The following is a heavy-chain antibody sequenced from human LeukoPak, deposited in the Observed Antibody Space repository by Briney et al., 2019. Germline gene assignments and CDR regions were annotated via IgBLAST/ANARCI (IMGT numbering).Heavy chain of an antibody. CDR3: AKEPGFSVVYADEDPDP. CDR1: GFTFSSYG. Sequence: PGGSLRLSCAASGFTFSSYGMHWVRQAPGKGLEWVAVIWYDGSNKYYADSVKGRFIISRDNSKNTLYLQMNSLRAEDTAVYYCAKEPGFSVVYADEDPDPWGQGTLVTVSS. D-gene: IGHD2-8*02. V-gene: IGHV3-33*06. CDR2: IWYDGSNK. J-gene: IGHJ5*02.